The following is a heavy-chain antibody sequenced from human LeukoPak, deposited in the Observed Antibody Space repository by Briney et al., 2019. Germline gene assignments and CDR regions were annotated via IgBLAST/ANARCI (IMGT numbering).Heavy chain of an antibody. CDR2: SYHSGST. D-gene: IGHD1-26*01. CDR3: ARARAWEPYFDY. J-gene: IGHJ4*02. V-gene: IGHV4-38-2*02. CDR1: GYSISSGYY. Sequence: PSETLSLTCTVSGYSISSGYYWGWSRQPPGKGLKWIGSSYHSGSTYYNPSLKSRVTISVDTSKNQFSLKLSSVTAADTAVYYCARARAWEPYFDYWGQGTLVTVSP.